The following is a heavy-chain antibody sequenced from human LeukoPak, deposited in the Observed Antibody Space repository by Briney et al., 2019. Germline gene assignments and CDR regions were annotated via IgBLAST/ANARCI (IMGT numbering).Heavy chain of an antibody. Sequence: GGSLRLSCAASGFTFSSYGMHWVCQAPGKGLEWVAVISYDGSNKYYADSVRGRFTISRDNSKNTLYLQMNSLRAEDTAVYYCAKEEDVTTGDYVQYYFDYWGQGTLVTVSS. CDR3: AKEEDVTTGDYVQYYFDY. D-gene: IGHD4-17*01. V-gene: IGHV3-30*18. CDR1: GFTFSSYG. CDR2: ISYDGSNK. J-gene: IGHJ4*02.